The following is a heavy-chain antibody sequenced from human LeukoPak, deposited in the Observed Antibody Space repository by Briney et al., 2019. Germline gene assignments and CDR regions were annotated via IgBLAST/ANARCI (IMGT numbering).Heavy chain of an antibody. Sequence: ASVKVSCKASGYTFTSYYMHWVRQAPGQGLEWMGIINPSGDSTSYAQKFQGRVTMTRDMSTSTVYMELSSLRSEDTAVYYCARVFGTIWFDPWRQGTLVTVSS. CDR1: GYTFTSYY. V-gene: IGHV1-46*01. D-gene: IGHD1-1*01. CDR3: ARVFGTIWFDP. J-gene: IGHJ5*02. CDR2: INPSGDST.